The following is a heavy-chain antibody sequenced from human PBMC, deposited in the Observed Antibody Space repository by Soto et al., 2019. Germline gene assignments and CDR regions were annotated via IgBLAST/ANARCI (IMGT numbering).Heavy chain of an antibody. CDR1: GFTFDDYA. CDR3: AAPAPQGWLVS. J-gene: IGHJ5*02. CDR2: ITWNSLSL. D-gene: IGHD6-19*01. V-gene: IGHV3-9*01. Sequence: EVQLVESGGGLVQPGRSLRLSCAASGFTFDDYAMHWVRQTPGKGLEWVSGITWNSLSLAYADSVKGRFTISRDNAKNSLYLQMNSLRAEDTAFYYCAAPAPQGWLVSWGQGTLVTVSS.